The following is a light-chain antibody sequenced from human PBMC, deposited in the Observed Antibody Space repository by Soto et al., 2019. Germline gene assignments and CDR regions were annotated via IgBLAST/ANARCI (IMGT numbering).Light chain of an antibody. V-gene: IGKV2-28*01. CDR2: LGS. CDR3: QQYGST. Sequence: DIVMTQSPLSLPVTPGEPASISCRSSPSLLHYNGHNYLHGNLKKPGQSPQLLIYLGSKRSSGVPDRFRGSGSGTEFTLTISRVEAEDVGVYYCQQYGSTFCGGTKVDIK. J-gene: IGKJ4*01. CDR1: PSLLHYNGHNY.